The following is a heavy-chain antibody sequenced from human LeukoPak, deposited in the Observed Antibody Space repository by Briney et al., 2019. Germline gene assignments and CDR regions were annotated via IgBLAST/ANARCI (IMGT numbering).Heavy chain of an antibody. J-gene: IGHJ4*02. V-gene: IGHV4-39*01. CDR3: ARHLRYFDMVN. CDR2: IYYIGNT. D-gene: IGHD3-9*01. Sequence: PSETLSLTCSVSGDSIRISPYYWAWIRQPPGKGLEWIGNIYYIGNTYYNPSLKSRVTISVDTSKNQFSLMLSSVTAADTAVYYCARHLRYFDMVNWGQGTLVTVSS. CDR1: GDSIRISPYY.